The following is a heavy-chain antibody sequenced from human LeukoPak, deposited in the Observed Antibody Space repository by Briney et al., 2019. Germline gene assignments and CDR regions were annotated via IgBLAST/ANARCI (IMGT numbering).Heavy chain of an antibody. CDR1: GGSISSYY. J-gene: IGHJ6*03. D-gene: IGHD3-10*01. CDR3: AREFRQSSDYYYYYMDV. Sequence: SETLSLTCTVSGGSISSYYWSWIRQPAGKGLEWIGRIYTSGSTNYNPSLKSRVTMSVDTSKNQFSLKLSSVTAAGTAVYYCAREFRQSSDYYYYYMDVWGKGTTVTVSS. CDR2: IYTSGST. V-gene: IGHV4-4*07.